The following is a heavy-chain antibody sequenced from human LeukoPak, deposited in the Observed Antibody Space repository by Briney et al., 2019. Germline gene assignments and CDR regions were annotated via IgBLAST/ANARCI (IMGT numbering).Heavy chain of an antibody. CDR3: AKMKGHPLPKYYMDV. V-gene: IGHV3-23*01. D-gene: IGHD1-26*01. Sequence: QTGGSLRLSCAASGFTVSSNYMSWVRQAPGKGLEWVSGISGSGDNTLYADSVKGRFTISRDNSKNTLYLEMNSLRAEDTAIYYCAKMKGHPLPKYYMDVWGQGTTVTVSS. CDR1: GFTVSSNY. J-gene: IGHJ6*01. CDR2: ISGSGDNT.